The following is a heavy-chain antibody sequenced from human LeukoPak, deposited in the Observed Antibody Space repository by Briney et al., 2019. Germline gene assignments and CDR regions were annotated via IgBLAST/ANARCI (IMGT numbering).Heavy chain of an antibody. V-gene: IGHV3-23*01. J-gene: IGHJ4*02. CDR1: GFTFSSYA. CDR2: ISGSGGST. CDR3: ARMEQWLVRPLDY. Sequence: GGSLRLSCAASGFTFSSYAMSWVRQAPGKGLEWVSAISGSGGSTYYADSVKGRFTISRDNSKNTLYLQMNSLRAEDTAVYYCARMEQWLVRPLDYWGQGTLVTVSS. D-gene: IGHD6-19*01.